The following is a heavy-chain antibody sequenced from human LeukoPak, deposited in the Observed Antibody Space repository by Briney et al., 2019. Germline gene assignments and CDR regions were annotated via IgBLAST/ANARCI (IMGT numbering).Heavy chain of an antibody. CDR1: GFTFSSYA. CDR3: AKGGRWDYYDSSH. J-gene: IGHJ3*01. D-gene: IGHD3-22*01. CDR2: ISGSGGST. V-gene: IGHV3-23*01. Sequence: PGGSLRPSCAASGFTFSSYATTWVRQAPGKGLEWVSGISGSGGSTYYADSVKGRFTISRGNSKNTLYLQMNSLRAEDTAVYYCAKGGRWDYYDSSHWGQGTMVTVSS.